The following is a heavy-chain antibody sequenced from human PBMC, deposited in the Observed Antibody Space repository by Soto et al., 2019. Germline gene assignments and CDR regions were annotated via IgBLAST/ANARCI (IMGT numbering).Heavy chain of an antibody. CDR1: GGTFSSYA. CDR2: IIPIFGTA. CDR3: ARDIVGAFNWFDP. D-gene: IGHD2-15*01. Sequence: SVKVSCKASGGTFSSYAISWVRQAPGQGLEWMGGIIPIFGTANYAQKFQGRVTITADESTSTAYMELSSLRSEDTAVYYCARDIVGAFNWFDPWGQGTLVTVSS. V-gene: IGHV1-69*13. J-gene: IGHJ5*02.